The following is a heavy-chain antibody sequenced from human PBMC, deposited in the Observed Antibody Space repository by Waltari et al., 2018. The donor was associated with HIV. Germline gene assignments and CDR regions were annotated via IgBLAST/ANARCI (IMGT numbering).Heavy chain of an antibody. CDR2: FDPEDGET. Sequence: QVQLVQSGTEVKKPGASVKVSCKVSGYTRTELSMQWVRQAPGKGLEWMGGFDPEDGETIYAQKFQGRVTMTEDTSTDTAYMELSSLRSEDTAVYYCATYYYDSSGYQGDAFDIWGQGTMVTVSS. J-gene: IGHJ3*02. CDR3: ATYYYDSSGYQGDAFDI. V-gene: IGHV1-24*01. D-gene: IGHD3-22*01. CDR1: GYTRTELS.